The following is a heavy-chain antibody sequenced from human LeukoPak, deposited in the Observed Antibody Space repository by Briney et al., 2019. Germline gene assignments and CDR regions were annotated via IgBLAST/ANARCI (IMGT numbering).Heavy chain of an antibody. CDR1: GGSFSGYY. CDR2: INHSGST. D-gene: IGHD2-2*01. V-gene: IGHV4-34*01. J-gene: IGHJ5*02. Sequence: SETLSLTCAVYGGSFSGYYWSWIRQPPGKGLEWIGEINHSGSTNYNPSLKSRVTISVDTSKNQFSLKLSSVTAADTAVYYCASYCSSTSCSWFDPWGQGTLVTVSS. CDR3: ASYCSSTSCSWFDP.